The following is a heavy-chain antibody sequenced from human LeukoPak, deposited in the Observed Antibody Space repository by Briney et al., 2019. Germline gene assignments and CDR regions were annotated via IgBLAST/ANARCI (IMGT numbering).Heavy chain of an antibody. D-gene: IGHD2-15*01. Sequence: GESLRLSCAASGFTFSNYWMSWVRQAPRKGLEWVANINQGGSDKSYVDSVKGRFTIPRDNAKNSLYLEMNSLRVEDTAMYYCARTSRSSSIDDWGQGTLVTVSS. CDR1: GFTFSNYW. V-gene: IGHV3-7*01. CDR3: ARTSRSSSIDD. CDR2: INQGGSDK. J-gene: IGHJ4*02.